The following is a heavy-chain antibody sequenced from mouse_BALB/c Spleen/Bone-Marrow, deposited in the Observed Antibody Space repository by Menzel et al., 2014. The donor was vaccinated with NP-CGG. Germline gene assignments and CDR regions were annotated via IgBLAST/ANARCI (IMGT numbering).Heavy chain of an antibody. CDR2: INPYNDGT. CDR1: GYTFTSYV. Sequence: EVQLQQSGPELVKPGASVKKSCKASGYTFTSYVMHWVKQKPGLGLEWIGYINPYNDGTKYNEKFKGKATLTSDKSSSTACMELSSLTSEDSAVYYCAPGDFAYWGQGTLVTVSA. CDR3: APGDFAY. J-gene: IGHJ3*01. V-gene: IGHV1-14*01.